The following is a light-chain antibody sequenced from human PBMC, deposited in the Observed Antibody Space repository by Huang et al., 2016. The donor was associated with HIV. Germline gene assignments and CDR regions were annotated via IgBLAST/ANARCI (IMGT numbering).Light chain of an antibody. CDR3: QQYYTYPRT. CDR2: AAS. Sequence: AIRITQSPSSLSASTGDSVTITCRASQGISSYLAWYQQEPGRAPRLLIYAASTLQSGVPSRFSGSGSGADFTLTISGLQSEDFATYYCQQYYTYPRTFGQGTKLEIK. J-gene: IGKJ1*01. V-gene: IGKV1-8*01. CDR1: QGISSY.